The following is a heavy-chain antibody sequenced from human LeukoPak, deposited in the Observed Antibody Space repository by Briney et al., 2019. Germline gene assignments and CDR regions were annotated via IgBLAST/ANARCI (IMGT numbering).Heavy chain of an antibody. CDR2: MSPDGSDK. V-gene: IGHV3-7*03. J-gene: IGHJ4*02. CDR1: GFSFRDYW. Sequence: PGGSLRLSCAASGFSFRDYWMSWVRQAPGKGLEWVADMSPDGSDKTYVDSVKGRLTISRDNAKQSLYLQMNSLRAEDTAVYYCAKRSSGSAYWGQGTLVTVSS. CDR3: AKRSSGSAY. D-gene: IGHD3-22*01.